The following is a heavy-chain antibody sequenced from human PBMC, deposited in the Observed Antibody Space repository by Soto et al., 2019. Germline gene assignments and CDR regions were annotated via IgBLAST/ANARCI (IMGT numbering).Heavy chain of an antibody. V-gene: IGHV4-34*01. D-gene: IGHD2-2*01. CDR3: AWDCSSTSCYPHAQNWFDP. J-gene: IGHJ5*02. CDR2: INHSGST. CDR1: GGSFSGYY. Sequence: SETLSLTCAVYGGSFSGYYWSWIRQPPGKGLEWIGEINHSGSTNYNPSLKSRVTISVDTSKNQFSLKLSSVTAADTAVYYCAWDCSSTSCYPHAQNWFDPWCQGTLVTVSS.